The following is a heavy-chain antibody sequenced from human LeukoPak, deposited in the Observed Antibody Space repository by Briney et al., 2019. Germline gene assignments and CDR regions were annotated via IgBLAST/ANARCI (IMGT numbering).Heavy chain of an antibody. Sequence: PGGSLRLSCAASGFTFSSYAMHWVRQAPGKGLEWVAVISYDGSNKYYADSVKGRFTISRDNSKNTLYLQMNSLRAEDTAEYYCARGAENYYYGSGSYTYYYYGMDVWGQGTTVTVSS. CDR2: ISYDGSNK. D-gene: IGHD3-10*01. V-gene: IGHV3-30-3*01. CDR3: ARGAENYYYGSGSYTYYYYGMDV. CDR1: GFTFSSYA. J-gene: IGHJ6*02.